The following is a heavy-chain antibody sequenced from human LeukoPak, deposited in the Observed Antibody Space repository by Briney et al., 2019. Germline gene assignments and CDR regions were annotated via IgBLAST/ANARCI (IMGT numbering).Heavy chain of an antibody. CDR3: AREAVAGLCLDY. CDR1: GFTFSSYW. CDR2: INSDGSST. D-gene: IGHD6-19*01. Sequence: GGSLRLXCAASGFTFSSYWMHWVRQAPGKVLVWVSRINSDGSSTSYADSVKGRFTISRDNAKNTLYLQMNSLRAEDTAVYYCAREAVAGLCLDYWGQGTLVTVSS. J-gene: IGHJ4*02. V-gene: IGHV3-74*01.